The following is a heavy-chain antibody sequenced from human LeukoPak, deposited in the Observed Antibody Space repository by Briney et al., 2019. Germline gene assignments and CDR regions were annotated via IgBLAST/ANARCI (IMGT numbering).Heavy chain of an antibody. J-gene: IGHJ4*02. CDR1: GGSISSYY. CDR2: IYYSGST. Sequence: SETLSLTCTVSGGSISSYYWSWIRQPPGKGLEWIGYIYYSGSTNYNPSLKSRVTISVDTSKNQFSLKLSSMTAADTAVYYCARGPYSSSWPFDYWGQGTLVTVSS. CDR3: ARGPYSSSWPFDY. V-gene: IGHV4-59*01. D-gene: IGHD6-13*01.